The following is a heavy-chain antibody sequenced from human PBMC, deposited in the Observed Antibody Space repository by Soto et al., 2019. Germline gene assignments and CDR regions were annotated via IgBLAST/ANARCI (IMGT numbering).Heavy chain of an antibody. CDR1: GYTFSGYY. D-gene: IGHD2-2*02. CDR2: INPNSGGT. Sequence: ASVKVSCKASGYTFSGYYIHWLRQAPGQGLEWMGWINPNSGGTNYAQKFQGRVTVTRDTPTSTAYMELSRLTSDDTAVYYCARSLTEGYCTITGCYTRPLYGMDVWGQGTTVTVSS. J-gene: IGHJ6*02. CDR3: ARSLTEGYCTITGCYTRPLYGMDV. V-gene: IGHV1-2*02.